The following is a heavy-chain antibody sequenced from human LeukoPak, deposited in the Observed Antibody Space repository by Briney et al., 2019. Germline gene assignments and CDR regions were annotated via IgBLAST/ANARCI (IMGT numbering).Heavy chain of an antibody. J-gene: IGHJ3*02. Sequence: PGGSLRLSCAASGFTFSSYSMNWVRQAPGKGLEWVSSISSSSSYIYYADSVKGRFTISRDNAKNSLYLQMNSLRAEDTAVYYCARVYSSSGADAFDIWGQGTMVTVSS. CDR2: ISSSSSYI. CDR3: ARVYSSSGADAFDI. D-gene: IGHD6-6*01. CDR1: GFTFSSYS. V-gene: IGHV3-21*01.